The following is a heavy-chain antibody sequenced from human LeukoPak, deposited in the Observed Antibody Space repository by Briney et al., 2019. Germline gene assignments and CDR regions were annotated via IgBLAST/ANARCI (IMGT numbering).Heavy chain of an antibody. V-gene: IGHV3-30*02. CDR1: GFTFSSYG. CDR2: IRYDGSNK. Sequence: GGSLRLSCAAPGFTFSSYGMHWVRQAPGKGLEWVAFIRYDGSNKYYADSVKGRFTISRDNSKNTLYLQMNSLRAGDTAVYYCAKITDYYGSGSYPDFDYWGQGTLVTVSS. D-gene: IGHD3-10*01. CDR3: AKITDYYGSGSYPDFDY. J-gene: IGHJ4*02.